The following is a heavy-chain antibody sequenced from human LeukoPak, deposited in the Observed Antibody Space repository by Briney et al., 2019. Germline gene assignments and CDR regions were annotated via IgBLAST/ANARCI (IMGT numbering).Heavy chain of an antibody. D-gene: IGHD2-15*01. CDR1: GFTFDDYA. CDR2: ISWNSGSI. J-gene: IGHJ1*01. V-gene: IGHV3-9*03. Sequence: GRSLSLSCAASGFTFDDYAMHWVRQAPGKGLEWVSGISWNSGSIGYADSVKGRFTISRDNAKNSLYLQMNSLRAEDMALYYCAKDIRPSVPGYCSGGSCYSGYFQHWGQGTLVTVSS. CDR3: AKDIRPSVPGYCSGGSCYSGYFQH.